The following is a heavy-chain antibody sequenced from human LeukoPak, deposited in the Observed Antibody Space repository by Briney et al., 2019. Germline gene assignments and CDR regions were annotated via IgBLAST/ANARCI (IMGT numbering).Heavy chain of an antibody. D-gene: IGHD3-10*01. J-gene: IGHJ4*02. CDR1: GGSTSGYY. Sequence: SETLSLTCSVSGGSTSGYYWSWIRQPPGQGLEWIGYIHSTGSTDYNPSLKSLVTMSVDTSKNQFTLKLGSVTAADTAVYYCARHLDYSVSGSYEYWGQGTLVTVSS. V-gene: IGHV4-59*08. CDR2: IHSTGST. CDR3: ARHLDYSVSGSYEY.